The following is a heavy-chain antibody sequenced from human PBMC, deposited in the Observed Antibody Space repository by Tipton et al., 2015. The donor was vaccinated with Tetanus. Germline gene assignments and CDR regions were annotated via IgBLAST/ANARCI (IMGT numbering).Heavy chain of an antibody. J-gene: IGHJ4*02. CDR2: IYPGDSDT. Sequence: QSGAEVKKPGESLTISCEVSGYYFTTHYIGWVRQVPGKGLEWMGVIYPGDSDTRYSPSFKGQVTMSVDKSIRTAFLQWSSLEASDTAMYYCGRLLDSGGLPYSFDYWGQGTLVTVSS. CDR1: GYYFTTHY. V-gene: IGHV5-51*03. D-gene: IGHD4-23*01. CDR3: GRLLDSGGLPYSFDY.